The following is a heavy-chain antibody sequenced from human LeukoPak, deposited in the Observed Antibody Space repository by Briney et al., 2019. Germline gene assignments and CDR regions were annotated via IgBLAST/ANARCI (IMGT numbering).Heavy chain of an antibody. CDR2: ISSSSSYT. D-gene: IGHD5-12*01. Sequence: GGSLRLSCAASGFTFSSYSMNWVRQAPGKGLEWVSSISSSSSYTYYADSVKGRFTISRDNAKNSLYLQMNSLRAEDTAVYYCARASIVATTLPCDYWGQGTLVTVSS. V-gene: IGHV3-21*01. CDR3: ARASIVATTLPCDY. CDR1: GFTFSSYS. J-gene: IGHJ4*02.